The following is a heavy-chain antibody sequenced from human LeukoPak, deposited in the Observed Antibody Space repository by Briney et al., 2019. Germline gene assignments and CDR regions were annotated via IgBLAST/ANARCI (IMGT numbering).Heavy chain of an antibody. D-gene: IGHD2-2*01. CDR1: GFTFSSYA. CDR3: AKDQTWGIVVVPAAMRMGIFDY. V-gene: IGHV3-30-3*01. Sequence: PGGSLRLSCAASGFTFSSYAMHWVRQAPGKGLEWVAVISYDGSNKYYADSVKGRFTISRDNSKNTLYLQMNSLRAEDTAVYYCAKDQTWGIVVVPAAMRMGIFDYWGQGTLVTVSS. J-gene: IGHJ4*02. CDR2: ISYDGSNK.